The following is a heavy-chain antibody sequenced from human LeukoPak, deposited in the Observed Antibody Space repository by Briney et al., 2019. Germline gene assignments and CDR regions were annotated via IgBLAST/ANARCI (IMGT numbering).Heavy chain of an antibody. CDR3: VACSSGSCYGDRFDP. D-gene: IGHD2-2*01. CDR1: GFTFNNYA. V-gene: IGHV3-23*01. CDR2: VSGSVDS. Sequence: PGGSLRLPCAASGFTFNNYAMSWVRQAPGKGLEWVSAVSGSVDSYYADSVKGRFTISRDNSKNTMYLQMNSLRGEGAAVYYWVACSSGSCYGDRFDPWGQGTLVTVSS. J-gene: IGHJ5*02.